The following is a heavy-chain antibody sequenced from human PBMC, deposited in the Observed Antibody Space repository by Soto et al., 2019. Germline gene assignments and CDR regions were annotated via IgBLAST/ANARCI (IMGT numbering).Heavy chain of an antibody. Sequence: EVQLLESGGGLVQPGGSLRLSCVASGFTFSNYAMSWVRQAPGKGLEWVSAISSAGRTYYADSVKGRFTISRDNSKNTLYLQVNRLRAEDTAVHYCAKAESSYASGWYAYWGQGTLVTVSS. CDR2: ISSAGRT. CDR3: AKAESSYASGWYAY. V-gene: IGHV3-23*01. CDR1: GFTFSNYA. J-gene: IGHJ4*02. D-gene: IGHD6-19*01.